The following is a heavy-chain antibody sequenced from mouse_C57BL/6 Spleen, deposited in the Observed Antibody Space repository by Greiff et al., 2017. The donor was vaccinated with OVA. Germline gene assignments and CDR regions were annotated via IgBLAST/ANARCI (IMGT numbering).Heavy chain of an antibody. Sequence: EVKVVESGGGLVKPGGSLKLSCAASGFTFSDYGMHWVRQAPEKGLEWVAYISSGSSTIYYADTVKGRFTISRDNAKNTLFLQMTSLRSEDTAMYYCARTGWLLYYFDYWGQGTTLTVSS. CDR2: ISSGSSTI. V-gene: IGHV5-17*01. CDR3: ARTGWLLYYFDY. CDR1: GFTFSDYG. J-gene: IGHJ2*01. D-gene: IGHD2-3*01.